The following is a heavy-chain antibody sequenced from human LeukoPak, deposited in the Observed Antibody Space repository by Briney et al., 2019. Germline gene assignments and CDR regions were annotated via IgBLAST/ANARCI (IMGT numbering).Heavy chain of an antibody. D-gene: IGHD5-24*01. Sequence: PSETLSLTCGVSGDSMNGHFWSWIRQSPGKGLEWIGNVHYSLPSNFSPSLKSRVTISMDTSRSQFSLKLGTMTAADTAVYYCACYNFVGRTFDCWGQGTLVTVSS. CDR2: VHYSLPS. CDR1: GDSMNGHF. CDR3: ACYNFVGRTFDC. J-gene: IGHJ4*02. V-gene: IGHV4-59*11.